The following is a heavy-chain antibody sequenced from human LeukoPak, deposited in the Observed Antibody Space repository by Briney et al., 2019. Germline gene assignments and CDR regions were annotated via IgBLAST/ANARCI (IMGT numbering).Heavy chain of an antibody. CDR2: IYYSGST. J-gene: IGHJ6*02. CDR1: GGSISSYY. V-gene: IGHV4-59*01. D-gene: IGHD1-1*01. CDR3: ARPPTGTHAFDYYYYGMDV. Sequence: SETLSLTCTVSGGSISSYYWSWIRQPPGKGLEWIGYIYYSGSTNYNPSLKSRVTISLDTSKNQFSLKLSSVTAADTAVYYCARPPTGTHAFDYYYYGMDVWGQGTTVTVSS.